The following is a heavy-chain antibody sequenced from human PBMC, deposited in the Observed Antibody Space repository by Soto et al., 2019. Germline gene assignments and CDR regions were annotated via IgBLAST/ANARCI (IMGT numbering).Heavy chain of an antibody. D-gene: IGHD3-22*01. CDR1: GGSISSSNW. J-gene: IGHJ5*02. CDR3: ARDFYYYDSSGYYVCWFDP. V-gene: IGHV4-4*02. Sequence: PSETLSLTCAVSGGSISSSNWWSWVRQPPGKGLEWIGEIYHSGSTNYNPSLKSRVTISVDKSKNQLSLKLSSVTAADTAVYYCARDFYYYDSSGYYVCWFDPWGQGTLVTVSS. CDR2: IYHSGST.